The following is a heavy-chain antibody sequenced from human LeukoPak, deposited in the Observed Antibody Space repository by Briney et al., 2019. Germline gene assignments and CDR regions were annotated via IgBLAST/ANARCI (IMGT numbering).Heavy chain of an antibody. D-gene: IGHD3-16*01. CDR2: MNIDGSQK. V-gene: IGHV3-7*03. Sequence: GGSLRLSCTASGFSFSTSWVTWVRQTPEKGLEWVANMNIDGSQKYPGDSVEGRFSISRDNVKNTLYLQINSLRVEDTAVYYCARDPGWGALDYWGQGALVIVSS. CDR3: ARDPGWGALDY. J-gene: IGHJ4*02. CDR1: GFSFSTSW.